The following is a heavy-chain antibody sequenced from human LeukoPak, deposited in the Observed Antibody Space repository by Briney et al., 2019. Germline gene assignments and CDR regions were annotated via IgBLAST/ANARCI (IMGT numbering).Heavy chain of an antibody. CDR3: ARGVVPAAIGRFDP. Sequence: ASVKVSCKASGGTFSSYAISWVRQAPGQGLEWMGGIIPIFGTANYAQKFQGRVTITADESTSKAYMELSSLRSEDTAVYYCARGVVPAAIGRFDPWGQGTLVTVSS. J-gene: IGHJ5*02. CDR1: GGTFSSYA. V-gene: IGHV1-69*13. CDR2: IIPIFGTA. D-gene: IGHD2-2*01.